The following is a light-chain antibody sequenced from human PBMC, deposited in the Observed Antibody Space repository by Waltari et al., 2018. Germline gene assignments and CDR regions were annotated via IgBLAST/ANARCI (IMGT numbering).Light chain of an antibody. CDR1: SGHSSNV. Sequence: QLVLTQSPSASASLGASVKLTCTLSSGHSSNVLPWHQQQPLKGPRYLMKVNSDGSHRKGDDIPDRFSGSSSGAERYLTISSLQSEDEADYYCQTGGHGTWVFGGGTKLTVL. CDR2: VNSDGSH. V-gene: IGLV4-69*01. CDR3: QTGGHGTWV. J-gene: IGLJ3*02.